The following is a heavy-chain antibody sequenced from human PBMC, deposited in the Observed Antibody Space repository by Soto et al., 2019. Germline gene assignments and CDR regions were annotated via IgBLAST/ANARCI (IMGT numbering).Heavy chain of an antibody. J-gene: IGHJ4*02. V-gene: IGHV1-18*01. Sequence: QVQLVQSGAEVKKPGASVKVSCKASGYTFTSYGISWVRQAPGQGLEWMGWISAYNGNTNYAQMLQGRVTMTTDTSTSTAHMELRSLRSDDTAVYYSASGVGASYYFDYWGQGTLVTVSS. CDR1: GYTFTSYG. D-gene: IGHD1-26*01. CDR3: ASGVGASYYFDY. CDR2: ISAYNGNT.